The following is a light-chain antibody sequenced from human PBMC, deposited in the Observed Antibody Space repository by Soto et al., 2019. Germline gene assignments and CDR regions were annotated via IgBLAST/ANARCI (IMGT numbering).Light chain of an antibody. CDR3: STWDDSLSSVL. V-gene: IGLV1-47*01. Sequence: QSVLTQPPSASGTPGRRVTVSCSGSSSTIGSNNVAWYKKLAGSAPKLLIYENDQRPSGVPDRFSGSKSGTSASLAISGLRPEDEATYYCSTWDDSLSSVLFGGGTQLTVL. J-gene: IGLJ2*01. CDR1: SSTIGSNN. CDR2: END.